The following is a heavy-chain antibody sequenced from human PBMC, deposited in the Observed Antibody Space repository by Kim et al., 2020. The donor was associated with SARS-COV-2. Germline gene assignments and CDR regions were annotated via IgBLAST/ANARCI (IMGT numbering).Heavy chain of an antibody. D-gene: IGHD2-2*01. J-gene: IGHJ4*02. Sequence: SETLSLTCTVSGGSLSNFYWSWIRQPPGKRLEWIGYIYYSGTTNYNPSLKSRVAISLDTSKSQFSLKLTSVTAADTAVYYCARAGGSRSLDYWGQGTLVT. V-gene: IGHV4-59*13. CDR3: ARAGGSRSLDY. CDR1: GGSLSNFY. CDR2: IYYSGTT.